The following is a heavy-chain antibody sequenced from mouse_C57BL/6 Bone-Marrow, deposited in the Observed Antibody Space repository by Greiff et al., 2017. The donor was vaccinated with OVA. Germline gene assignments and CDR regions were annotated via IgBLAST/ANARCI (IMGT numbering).Heavy chain of an antibody. V-gene: IGHV5-4*01. CDR3: ARDWEFGNPPYYFDY. CDR1: GFTFSSYA. CDR2: ISDGGSYT. J-gene: IGHJ2*01. Sequence: EVQLVESGGGLVKPGGSLKLSCAASGFTFSSYAMSWVRQTPEKRLEWVATISDGGSYTYYPDNVKGRFTISRDNAKNNLYLQMSHLKSEDTAMYYCARDWEFGNPPYYFDYWGQGTTLTVSS. D-gene: IGHD4-1*01.